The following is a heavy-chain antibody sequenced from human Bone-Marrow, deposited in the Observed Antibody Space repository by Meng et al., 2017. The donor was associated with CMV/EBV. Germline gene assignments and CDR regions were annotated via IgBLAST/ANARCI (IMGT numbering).Heavy chain of an antibody. D-gene: IGHD2-2*01. Sequence: CQASGSNFTSYGISWVRQAPGQGLEWMGWISAYNGNTNYAQKLQGRVTMTTDTSTSTAYMELRSLRSDDTAVYYCARGQLPPRFDPWGQGTLVTVSS. CDR2: ISAYNGNT. CDR1: GSNFTSYG. CDR3: ARGQLPPRFDP. V-gene: IGHV1-18*01. J-gene: IGHJ5*02.